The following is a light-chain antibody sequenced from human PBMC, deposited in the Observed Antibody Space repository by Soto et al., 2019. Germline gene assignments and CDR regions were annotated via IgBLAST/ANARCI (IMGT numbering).Light chain of an antibody. CDR2: RAS. J-gene: IGKJ1*01. CDR3: HQRQSWPRT. V-gene: IGKV3D-7*01. Sequence: TQSPERLSLSPGEIATLSGRSSQSVRSNYLAWYQHKPGQAPRFLIYRASTRAAGLPARFSASGSGTDFTLTRSDVQPADFALYDCHQRQSWPRTFGQATTV. CDR1: QSVRSNY.